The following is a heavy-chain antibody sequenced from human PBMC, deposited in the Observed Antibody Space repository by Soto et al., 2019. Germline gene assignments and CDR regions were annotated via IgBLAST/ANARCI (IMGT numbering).Heavy chain of an antibody. J-gene: IGHJ4*02. D-gene: IGHD6-13*01. CDR1: GFTFSSYA. Sequence: QVQLVESGGGVVQPGRSLRLSCVASGFTFSSYAMHWVRQAPGKGLAWVAVISNDGSNQFYADSVKGQVTIARDNSKNTLYLQMNSLRVEDTSVYYCVRDAPYSTSWYELEYWGQGTLVTVSS. CDR3: VRDAPYSTSWYELEY. V-gene: IGHV3-30-3*01. CDR2: ISNDGSNQ.